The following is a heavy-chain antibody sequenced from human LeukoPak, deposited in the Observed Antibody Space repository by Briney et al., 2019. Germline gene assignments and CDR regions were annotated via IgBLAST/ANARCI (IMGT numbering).Heavy chain of an antibody. J-gene: IGHJ4*02. CDR1: GFTLSNYA. Sequence: GGSLRLSCAASGFTLSNYATTWVRQAPGKGLEWVSAISGSGGSTYYADSVKGRFTISRDNSKNTLYLQMNSLRAEDTAVYYCAKDRSSGSYSDYWGQGTLVTVSS. V-gene: IGHV3-23*01. D-gene: IGHD1-26*01. CDR3: AKDRSSGSYSDY. CDR2: ISGSGGST.